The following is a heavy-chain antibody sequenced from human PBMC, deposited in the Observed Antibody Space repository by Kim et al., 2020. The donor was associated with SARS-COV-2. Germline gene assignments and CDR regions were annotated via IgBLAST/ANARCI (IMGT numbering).Heavy chain of an antibody. V-gene: IGHV4-31*03. CDR2: IYYSGST. CDR3: ARDRYYGSGSYYRGNWFDP. J-gene: IGHJ5*02. D-gene: IGHD3-10*01. Sequence: SETLSLTCTVSGGSISSGGYYWSWIRQHPGKGLEWFGYIYYSGSTYYNPSLKSRVTITVDTSKNQFSLTLSSVTAGDTAVYYCARDRYYGSGSYYRGNWFDPWGQGTLVTVSS. CDR1: GGSISSGGYY.